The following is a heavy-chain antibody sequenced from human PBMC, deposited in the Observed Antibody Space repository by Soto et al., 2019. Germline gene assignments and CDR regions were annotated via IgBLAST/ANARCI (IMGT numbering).Heavy chain of an antibody. V-gene: IGHV4-30-4*01. CDR1: GGSISSGDYY. CDR3: ARGLAAADDWYFDL. CDR2: IYYSGST. D-gene: IGHD6-13*01. J-gene: IGHJ2*01. Sequence: QVQLQESGPGLVKPSQTLSLTCTVSGGSISSGDYYWTWIRQPPGKGLEWIGYIYYSGSTYYNPSLKSRVTTSVDTSNNRFSLKLSSVTAADTAVYYCARGLAAADDWYFDLWGRGTLVTVSS.